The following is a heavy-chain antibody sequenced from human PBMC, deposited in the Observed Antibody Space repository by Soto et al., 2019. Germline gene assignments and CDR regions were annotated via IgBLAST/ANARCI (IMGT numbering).Heavy chain of an antibody. J-gene: IGHJ4*02. D-gene: IGHD3-10*01. CDR1: GFTFSSFA. Sequence: EVQLLESGGGLVQPGGSLRLSCAASGFTFSSFAMSWVRQAPGKGLEWLAGITFRGDYTYYADSVKGRFTLSRDNSRNRLDLEMNSLQVEDTALYYCVKLGTMEVFDSWGQGTLLTVSS. CDR2: ITFRGDYT. CDR3: VKLGTMEVFDS. V-gene: IGHV3-23*01.